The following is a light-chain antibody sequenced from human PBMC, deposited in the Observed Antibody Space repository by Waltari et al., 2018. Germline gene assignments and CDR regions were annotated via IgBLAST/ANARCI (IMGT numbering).Light chain of an antibody. CDR1: QSISSW. Sequence: DIQMTLSPSTLSASVGDRVTITCRASQSISSWLAWYQQKPGKAPKLLIYQTSTLDIGVPSRFSASGTGTEFTLTVSSLQPDDFATYYCQQYNSYPLTFGGGTNVEIK. J-gene: IGKJ4*01. CDR2: QTS. V-gene: IGKV1-5*03. CDR3: QQYNSYPLT.